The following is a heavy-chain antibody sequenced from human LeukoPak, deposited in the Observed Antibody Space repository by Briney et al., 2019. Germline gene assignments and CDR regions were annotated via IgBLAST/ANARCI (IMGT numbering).Heavy chain of an antibody. CDR3: ASLFSWGSLDALDI. CDR2: IYYSGST. J-gene: IGHJ3*02. Sequence: SETLSLTCTVSGGSISSYYWSWIRQPPGKGLEWIGYIYYSGSTNYNPSLKSRVTISVDTSKNQFSLKLSSVTAADTAVYYCASLFSWGSLDALDIRGQGTMVTVSS. D-gene: IGHD2-21*01. CDR1: GGSISSYY. V-gene: IGHV4-59*01.